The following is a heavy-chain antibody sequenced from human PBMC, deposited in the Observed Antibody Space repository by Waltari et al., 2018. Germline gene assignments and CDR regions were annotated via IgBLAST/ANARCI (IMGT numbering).Heavy chain of an antibody. J-gene: IGHJ4*02. Sequence: EVQLVESGGGLVKPGGSLRLSCAASGFNFSSYSMNWVRQAPGNGLEWVSSISSSSSYIYYADSVKGRFTISRDNAKNSLYLQMNSLRAEDTAVYYCASPLNYDYVWGELSYFDYWGQGTLVTVSS. CDR1: GFNFSSYS. D-gene: IGHD3-16*02. V-gene: IGHV3-21*03. CDR2: ISSSSSYI. CDR3: ASPLNYDYVWGELSYFDY.